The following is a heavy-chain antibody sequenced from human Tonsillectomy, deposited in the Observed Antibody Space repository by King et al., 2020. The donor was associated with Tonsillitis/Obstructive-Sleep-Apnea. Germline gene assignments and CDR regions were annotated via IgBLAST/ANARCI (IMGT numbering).Heavy chain of an antibody. J-gene: IGHJ4*02. Sequence: VQLVESGAEVKKPGASVKVSCEASGYTFTSYYMHWQRQAPGQGPEWMGVISPSGGSTSYAQKFQGRVTMTRVTSTSTVYMELSSLRSEDTAVYYCARAPGTIGTTPFDYWGQGTLVTVSS. D-gene: IGHD1-1*01. CDR3: ARAPGTIGTTPFDY. V-gene: IGHV1-46*01. CDR1: GYTFTSYY. CDR2: ISPSGGST.